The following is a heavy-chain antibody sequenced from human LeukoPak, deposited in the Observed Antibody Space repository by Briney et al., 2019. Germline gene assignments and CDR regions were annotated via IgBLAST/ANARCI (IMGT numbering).Heavy chain of an antibody. J-gene: IGHJ6*03. D-gene: IGHD6-19*01. CDR1: GYTFTSYD. CDR2: MNPNRGNT. Sequence: ASVKVSCKASGYTFTSYDINWVRQATGQGLEWMGWMNPNRGNTGYAQKFQGRVTMTRNTSISPAYMELSSLRSEDTAVYYCARDFSSGWSDYYYYMDVWGKGTTVTVSS. CDR3: ARDFSSGWSDYYYYMDV. V-gene: IGHV1-8*01.